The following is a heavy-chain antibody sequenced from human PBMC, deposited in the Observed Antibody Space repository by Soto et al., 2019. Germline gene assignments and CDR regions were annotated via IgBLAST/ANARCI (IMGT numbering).Heavy chain of an antibody. CDR1: GFTFSSYA. CDR3: ATRLTP. Sequence: PGGSLRVSCAASGFTFSSYAMHWDRQAPGKGLEWVAVISYDGSNKYYADSVKGRFTISRDNSKNTLYLQMNSLRAEDTAVYYCATRLTPWGQGTLVTVSS. V-gene: IGHV3-30-3*01. CDR2: ISYDGSNK. J-gene: IGHJ5*02.